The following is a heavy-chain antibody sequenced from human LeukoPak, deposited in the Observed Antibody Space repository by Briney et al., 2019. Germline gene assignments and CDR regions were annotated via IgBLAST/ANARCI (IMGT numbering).Heavy chain of an antibody. V-gene: IGHV4-59*01. CDR1: GGSISSYY. Sequence: SETLSLTCTVSGGSISSYYWSWIRQPPGKGLEWIGYIYYSGSTNYNPSLKSRVTISVDTSKNQFSLKLSSVTAADTAVYYCARDNSGSYEPGNYFDYXGQGTLVTVSS. CDR3: ARDNSGSYEPGNYFDY. D-gene: IGHD1-26*01. CDR2: IYYSGST. J-gene: IGHJ4*02.